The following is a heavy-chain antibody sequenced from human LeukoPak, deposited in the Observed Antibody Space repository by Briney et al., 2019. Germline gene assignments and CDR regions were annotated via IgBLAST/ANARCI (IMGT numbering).Heavy chain of an antibody. CDR2: LDPEDGET. J-gene: IGHJ3*02. CDR1: GYTLTELS. D-gene: IGHD2-21*01. V-gene: IGHV1-24*01. Sequence: ASVKVSCKVSGYTLTELSMHWVRQAPGKGLEWMGGLDPEDGETIYAQKFQGRVTMTEDTSTDTAYMELSSLRSEDTAVYYCATDGGEAGDAFDIWGQGTMVTVSS. CDR3: ATDGGEAGDAFDI.